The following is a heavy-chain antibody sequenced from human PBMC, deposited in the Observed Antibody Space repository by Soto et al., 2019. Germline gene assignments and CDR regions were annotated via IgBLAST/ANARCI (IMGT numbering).Heavy chain of an antibody. CDR3: ARYSHNWFQQQGLDV. CDR1: VDYG. V-gene: IGHV4-61*08. D-gene: IGHD6-13*01. J-gene: IGHJ6*02. Sequence: VDYGGLWLLPTTGKGLEWIGYIYYLGSTNYNPSLKSRVTMSVDTSKKQFSLKLTSVTAADTAVYYCARYSHNWFQQQGLDVSGQAPTGNV. CDR2: IYYLGST.